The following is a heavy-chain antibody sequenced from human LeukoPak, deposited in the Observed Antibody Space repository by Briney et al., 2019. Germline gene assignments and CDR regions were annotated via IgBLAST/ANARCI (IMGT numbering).Heavy chain of an antibody. CDR3: ASPTYYYDSRTNWYFDL. V-gene: IGHV1-69*13. Sequence: ASVKVSCKASGGTFSSYAISWVRQAPGQGLEWMGGIIPIFGTANYAQKFQGRVTITADESTSTAYMELSSLRSEDTAVYYCASPTYYYDSRTNWYFDLWGRGTLVTVSS. CDR1: GGTFSSYA. J-gene: IGHJ2*01. CDR2: IIPIFGTA. D-gene: IGHD3-22*01.